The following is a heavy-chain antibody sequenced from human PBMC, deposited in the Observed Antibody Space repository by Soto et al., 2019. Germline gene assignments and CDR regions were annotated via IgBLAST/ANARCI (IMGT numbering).Heavy chain of an antibody. CDR3: ARLNSGYRYYFDY. CDR1: GGTFSSYA. D-gene: IGHD5-12*01. Sequence: GASVKVSCKASGGTFSSYAISWVRQAPGQGLEWMGGIIPIFGTANYAQKFQGRVTITADESTSTAYMELSSLRSEDTAVYYCARLNSGYRYYFDYRGQGTLVTVSS. J-gene: IGHJ4*02. V-gene: IGHV1-69*13. CDR2: IIPIFGTA.